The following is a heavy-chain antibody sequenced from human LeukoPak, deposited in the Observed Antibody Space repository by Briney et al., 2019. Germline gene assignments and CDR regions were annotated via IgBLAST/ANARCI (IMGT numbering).Heavy chain of an antibody. Sequence: PGGSLTLSCAASGFTFSSYSMNWVRQAPGKGLEWVSYISGSSSTIYYADSVKGRFTISRDNAKNSLYLQMNSLRAEDTAVYYCARIVGNQLPALWGQGTLVTVSS. J-gene: IGHJ4*02. CDR1: GFTFSSYS. CDR3: ARIVGNQLPAL. D-gene: IGHD2-2*01. CDR2: ISGSSSTI. V-gene: IGHV3-48*04.